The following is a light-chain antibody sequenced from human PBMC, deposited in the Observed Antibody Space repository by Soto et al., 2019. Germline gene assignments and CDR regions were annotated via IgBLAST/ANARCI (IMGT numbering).Light chain of an antibody. CDR2: GAF. J-gene: IGKJ3*01. Sequence: EIVMTQSPATLSVSPGERATRDCSASQSVNSNLAWYQQRPGQPPRLLIYGAFTRATGTPGRFSGSGSGTEFTLTFDSLKSKDFAVYSCIQYNNGPRLTFGHGPTV. CDR1: QSVNSN. V-gene: IGKV3-15*01. CDR3: IQYNNGPRLT.